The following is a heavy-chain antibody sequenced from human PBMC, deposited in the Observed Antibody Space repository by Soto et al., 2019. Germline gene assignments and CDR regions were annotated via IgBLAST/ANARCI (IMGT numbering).Heavy chain of an antibody. CDR2: IYYSGST. CDR1: GGSISSYY. V-gene: IGHV4-59*08. Sequence: PSETLSLTCTVSGGSISSYYWSWIRQPPGKGLEWIGYIYYSGSTNYNPSLKSRVTISVDTSKNQFSLKLSSVTAADTAVYYCARGYCSGGSCYPDIRFDPWGQGTLVTVSS. D-gene: IGHD2-15*01. CDR3: ARGYCSGGSCYPDIRFDP. J-gene: IGHJ5*02.